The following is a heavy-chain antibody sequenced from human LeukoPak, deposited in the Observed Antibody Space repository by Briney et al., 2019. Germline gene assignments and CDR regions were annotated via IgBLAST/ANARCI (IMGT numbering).Heavy chain of an antibody. V-gene: IGHV3-23*01. J-gene: IGHJ5*02. CDR1: GFTFSILD. CDR2: ISGNGGRT. D-gene: IGHD5-12*01. CDR3: AKDLIGGYES. Sequence: GGSLRLSCAASGFTFSILDMSWVRQAPGKGLEWVSAISGNGGRTYYADSVKGRFTISRDNSKNTLYLQMNSLRAEDTAVYYCAKDLIGGYESWGQGTLVTVSS.